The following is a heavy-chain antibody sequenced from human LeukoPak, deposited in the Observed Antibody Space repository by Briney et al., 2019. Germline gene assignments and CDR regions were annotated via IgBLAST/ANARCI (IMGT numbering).Heavy chain of an antibody. CDR3: AREDPQTRVPEGMDV. CDR1: GDSISSYY. Sequence: SETLSLTCTVSGDSISSYYWAWIRQSPGKGLEWIGYVYYSGTTNYNPSLKSRVTISVDTSKNQFSLQLRSVTAADTAVYYCAREDPQTRVPEGMDVWGQGTTVIVSS. V-gene: IGHV4-59*01. J-gene: IGHJ6*02. D-gene: IGHD4/OR15-4a*01. CDR2: VYYSGTT.